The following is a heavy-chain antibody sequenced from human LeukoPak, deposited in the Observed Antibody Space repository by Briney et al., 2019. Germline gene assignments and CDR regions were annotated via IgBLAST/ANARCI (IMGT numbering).Heavy chain of an antibody. J-gene: IGHJ2*01. CDR1: GFSITTGYY. Sequence: SETLSLTCTVSGFSITTGYYWAWIRQPPGKGLEWIGTIFRIGSTYYNPSLKSRVTISVDTSKNQFSLKLSSVTAADTAVYYCARVAPAPLWYFDLWGRGTLVTVSS. CDR3: ARVAPAPLWYFDL. CDR2: IFRIGST. V-gene: IGHV4-38-2*02.